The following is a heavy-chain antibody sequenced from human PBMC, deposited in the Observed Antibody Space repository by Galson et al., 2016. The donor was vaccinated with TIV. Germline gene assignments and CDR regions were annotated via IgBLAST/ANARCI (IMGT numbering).Heavy chain of an antibody. D-gene: IGHD5-18*01. V-gene: IGHV3-23*01. CDR1: GFTFSTYA. CDR3: ARVKGDGEYSYGAFEF. CDR2: IIGTTGDT. Sequence: SLRLSCAASGFTFSTYAMSWVRQAPGKGLEWVSAIIGTTGDTSYTDSVKGRFTISRDISENTLFLQMNSLRAEDTAVYYCARVKGDGEYSYGAFEFWGQGTQVTVSS. J-gene: IGHJ4*02.